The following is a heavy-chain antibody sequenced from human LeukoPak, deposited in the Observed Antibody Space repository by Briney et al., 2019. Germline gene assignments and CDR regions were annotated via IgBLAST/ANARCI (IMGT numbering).Heavy chain of an antibody. J-gene: IGHJ4*02. D-gene: IGHD5-18*01. V-gene: IGHV4-39*01. Sequence: SETLSLTCTVSGGSISSSSYYWGWIRQPPGKGLEWIGSIYYSGSTYYNPSLKSRVTISVDTSKNQFSLKLSSVTAADTAVYYCARHEGYSYGLFDYWGQGTLVTVSS. CDR2: IYYSGST. CDR3: ARHEGYSYGLFDY. CDR1: GGSISSSSYY.